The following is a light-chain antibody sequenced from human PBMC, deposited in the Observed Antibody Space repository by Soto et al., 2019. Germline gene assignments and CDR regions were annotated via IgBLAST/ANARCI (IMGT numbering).Light chain of an antibody. CDR3: RSYTSSSTVV. CDR1: SSDVGGYNY. J-gene: IGLJ2*01. V-gene: IGLV2-14*03. Sequence: QSALTQPASVSGSPGQSITISCTGTSSDVGGYNYVSWYQHHPGKAPKFMIYDVSYRPSGVSNRFSGSKSGNTASLTISGLQAEDEADYYCRSYTSSSTVVFGGGTKLTVL. CDR2: DVS.